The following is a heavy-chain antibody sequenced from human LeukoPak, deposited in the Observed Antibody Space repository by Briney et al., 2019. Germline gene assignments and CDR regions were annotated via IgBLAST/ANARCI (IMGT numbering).Heavy chain of an antibody. CDR2: IYYGGST. CDR1: GGSISSSSYY. CDR3: ARTTVYYYDSGGYPVLGNFDY. V-gene: IGHV4-39*01. J-gene: IGHJ4*02. Sequence: PSETLSLTCTVSGGSISSSSYYWGWIRQPPGKGLEWIGSIYYGGSTYYNPSLKSRVTISVDTSKNQFSLKLSSVTAADTAVYYCARTTVYYYDSGGYPVLGNFDYWGQGTLVTVSS. D-gene: IGHD3-22*01.